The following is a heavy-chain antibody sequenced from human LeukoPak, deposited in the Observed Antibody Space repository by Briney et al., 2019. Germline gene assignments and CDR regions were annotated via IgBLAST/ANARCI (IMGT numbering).Heavy chain of an antibody. CDR3: ARTYYYDSSGYPVQVSDAFDI. Sequence: ASVKVSCKASGGTFSSYAISWVRQAPGQGLEWMGGIIPIFHTADYAQKFQGRVTITADESTSTVYMELSRLRSEDTAMYYCARTYYYDSSGYPVQVSDAFDIWGQGTMVTVSS. CDR2: IIPIFHTA. CDR1: GGTFSSYA. D-gene: IGHD3-22*01. V-gene: IGHV1-69*13. J-gene: IGHJ3*02.